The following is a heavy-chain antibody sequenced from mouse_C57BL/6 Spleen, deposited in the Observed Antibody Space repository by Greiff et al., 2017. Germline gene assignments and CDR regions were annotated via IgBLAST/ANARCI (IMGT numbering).Heavy chain of an antibody. CDR2: INYDGSST. D-gene: IGHD2-12*01. Sequence: EVKLMESEGGLVQPGSSMKLSCTASGFTFSDYYMAWVRQVPEKGLEWVANINYDGSSTYYLDSLKSRFIISRDNAKNILYLQMSSLKSEDTATYYCARGTTRAMDYWGQGTSVTVSS. CDR3: ARGTTRAMDY. J-gene: IGHJ4*01. CDR1: GFTFSDYY. V-gene: IGHV5-16*01.